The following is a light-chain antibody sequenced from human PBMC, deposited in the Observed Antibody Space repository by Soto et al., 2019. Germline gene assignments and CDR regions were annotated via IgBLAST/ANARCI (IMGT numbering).Light chain of an antibody. CDR3: QQSYSTPLT. CDR1: QTLSNY. V-gene: IGKV1-39*01. Sequence: DIEMTQSPSSVSASVGDRVTITCRASQTLSNYFTWFQQKPRKAPTVLIYGASTLQSGVPSRFSGSGSGAEFTLTISSLQPDDSATYYCQQSYSTPLTGGQGTRLEI. J-gene: IGKJ5*01. CDR2: GAS.